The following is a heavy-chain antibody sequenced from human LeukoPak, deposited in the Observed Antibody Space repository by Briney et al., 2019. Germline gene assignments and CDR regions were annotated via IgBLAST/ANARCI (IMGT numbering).Heavy chain of an antibody. CDR2: INHSGST. J-gene: IGHJ4*02. D-gene: IGHD1-1*01. V-gene: IGHV4-34*01. CDR3: ARFPPTTGTSDTPDDY. CDR1: GGSFSDSY. Sequence: SETLSLTCAVYGGSFSDSYWSWIRQPPGKGLEWIGEINHSGSTNYNPSLKSRVTMSVDTSKNQFSLKLNSVTAADTAVYYCARFPPTTGTSDTPDDYWGQGTLVTVSS.